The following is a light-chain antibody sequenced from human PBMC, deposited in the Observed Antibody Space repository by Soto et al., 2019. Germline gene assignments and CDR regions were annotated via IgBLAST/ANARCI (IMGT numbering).Light chain of an antibody. CDR2: SNN. CDR3: AAWDDTLNGYV. J-gene: IGLJ1*01. Sequence: SVLTQPPSASGTPGQRVTISCSGSSSNIGSNTVNWYQQLPGTAPKLLIYSNNQRPSGVPDRFSGSKSGTSASLAISGLQSEDEADFYCAAWDDTLNGYVLGTGTRSPP. CDR1: SSNIGSNT. V-gene: IGLV1-44*01.